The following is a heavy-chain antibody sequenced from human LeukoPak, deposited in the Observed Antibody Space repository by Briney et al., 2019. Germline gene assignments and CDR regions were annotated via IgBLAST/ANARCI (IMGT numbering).Heavy chain of an antibody. V-gene: IGHV4-39*01. CDR3: ARHYGP. Sequence: SETLSLTCTVSGGSISSYYWGWIRQPPGKGLEWIGSIYDSGSAYYNPSLKSRVTISVDTSKNQFSLKLNSVTAAGTAVYYCARHYGPWGQGTLVTVSS. CDR2: IYDSGSA. CDR1: GGSISSYY. D-gene: IGHD3-10*01. J-gene: IGHJ5*02.